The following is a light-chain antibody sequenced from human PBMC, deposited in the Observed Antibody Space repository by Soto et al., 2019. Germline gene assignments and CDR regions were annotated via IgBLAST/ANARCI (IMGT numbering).Light chain of an antibody. CDR2: GAF. CDR1: QSVSSN. V-gene: IGKV3-15*01. CDR3: QQYDNSLT. Sequence: EIVMTQSPVTLSVSPGERVTLSCRASQSVSSNLAWYQQKPGQAPSLLIYGAFTRATGIPARFSGSGSGTDFTLTISRLEPEDFAVYYCQQYDNSLTFGQGTRLEIK. J-gene: IGKJ5*01.